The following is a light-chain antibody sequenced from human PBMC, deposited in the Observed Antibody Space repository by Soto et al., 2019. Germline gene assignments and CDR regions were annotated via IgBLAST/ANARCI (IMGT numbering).Light chain of an antibody. Sequence: QSVLTQPPSASGSPGQSVTISCTGTSSDVGSYNCVSWYQQHPGKAPKLMIYEANKRPSGVPDRFSGSKSGNTASLTVSGLQAEDEADYYCSSYAGSNNFPYVFGTGTKVTVL. J-gene: IGLJ1*01. V-gene: IGLV2-8*01. CDR3: SSYAGSNNFPYV. CDR1: SSDVGSYNC. CDR2: EAN.